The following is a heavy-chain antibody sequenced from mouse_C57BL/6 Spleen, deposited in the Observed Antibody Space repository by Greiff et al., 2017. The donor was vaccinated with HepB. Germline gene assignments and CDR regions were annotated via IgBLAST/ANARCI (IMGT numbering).Heavy chain of an antibody. CDR1: GYTFTSYW. D-gene: IGHD1-1*01. Sequence: QVQLQQPGAELVKPGASVKLSCKASGYTFTSYWMHWVKQRPGRGLEWIGRIDPNSGGTKYNEKFKSKATLTVDKPSSTADMQLSSLTSEDSAVYYCAREGMYYYGSSLVYYAMDYWGQGTSVTVSS. J-gene: IGHJ4*01. CDR2: IDPNSGGT. V-gene: IGHV1-72*01. CDR3: AREGMYYYGSSLVYYAMDY.